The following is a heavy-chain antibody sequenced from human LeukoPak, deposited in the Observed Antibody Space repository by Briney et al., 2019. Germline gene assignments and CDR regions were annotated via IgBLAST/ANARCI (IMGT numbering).Heavy chain of an antibody. J-gene: IGHJ3*02. CDR3: ARGGGDHAFDI. CDR1: GFIFSSYW. Sequence: GGSLRLSCAGSGFIFSSYWMHWVRQAPGKGLVWVSRINSDGSNTRYADSVKGRFTTSSDNAKNTPYLQLSGRRVEDTAVYFCARGGGDHAFDIWGQGTLVTVSS. V-gene: IGHV3-74*01. CDR2: INSDGSNT. D-gene: IGHD3-16*01.